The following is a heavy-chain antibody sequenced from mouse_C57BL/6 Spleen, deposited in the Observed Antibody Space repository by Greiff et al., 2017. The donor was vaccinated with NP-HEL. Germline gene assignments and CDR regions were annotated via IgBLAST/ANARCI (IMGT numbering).Heavy chain of an antibody. V-gene: IGHV1-69*01. D-gene: IGHD1-1*01. CDR2: IDPSDSYT. CDR1: GYTFTSYW. CDR3: ARRHYSSSYPTFDV. J-gene: IGHJ1*03. Sequence: QVQLQQPGAELVMPGASVKLSCKASGYTFTSYWMHWVKQRPGHGLEWIGEIDPSDSYTNYNQKFKGKSTLTVDKSSSTAYMQLSSLTSEDSAVYYCARRHYSSSYPTFDVWGTGTTVTVSS.